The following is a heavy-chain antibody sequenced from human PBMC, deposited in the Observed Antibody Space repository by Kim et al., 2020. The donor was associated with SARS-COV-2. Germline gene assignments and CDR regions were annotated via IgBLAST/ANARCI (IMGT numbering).Heavy chain of an antibody. V-gene: IGHV3-33*06. CDR1: GFTFSSYG. J-gene: IGHJ5*02. Sequence: GGSLRLSCAASGFTFSSYGMHWVRQAPGKGLEWVAVIWCDGSNTYYADSVKGRFTISRDNSKNTLYLQMNSLRAEDTAVYYCAKDLSVAASGPPGPWG. CDR2: IWCDGSNT. D-gene: IGHD6-13*01. CDR3: AKDLSVAASGPPGP.